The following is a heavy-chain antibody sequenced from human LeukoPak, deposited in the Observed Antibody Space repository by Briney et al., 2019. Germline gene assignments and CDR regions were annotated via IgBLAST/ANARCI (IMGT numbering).Heavy chain of an antibody. D-gene: IGHD2-2*01. CDR3: ARYYCSPSSCPGVDF. CDR2: IAHNGNT. CDR1: GGSISTVGYY. V-gene: IGHV4-31*03. Sequence: SETLSLTCTVSGGSISTVGYYWTWIRHHPGEGLEWIGYIAHNGNTYYNPSLKSRLTISLDTSKNQFSLNLRSMTAADTALYYCARYYCSPSSCPGVDFWGQGTLVTVSS. J-gene: IGHJ4*02.